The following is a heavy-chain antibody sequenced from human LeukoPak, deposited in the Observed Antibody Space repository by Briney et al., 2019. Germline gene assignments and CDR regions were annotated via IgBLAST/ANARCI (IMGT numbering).Heavy chain of an antibody. CDR1: GFTFSTHS. J-gene: IGHJ3*02. D-gene: IGHD3-10*01. V-gene: IGHV3-21*05. Sequence: GGSLTLSCAASGFTFSTHSMNWVRQAPGKGLEWVSYISHSGNDIYYGESLRGRFTISRDNAKNSLYLQMHTLSAEDTAVYYCAGDGTGVLPGDAFDIWSQGTMVTVSS. CDR3: AGDGTGVLPGDAFDI. CDR2: ISHSGNDI.